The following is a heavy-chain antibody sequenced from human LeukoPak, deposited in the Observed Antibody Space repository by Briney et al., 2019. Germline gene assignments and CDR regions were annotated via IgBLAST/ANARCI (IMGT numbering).Heavy chain of an antibody. D-gene: IGHD5-12*01. J-gene: IGHJ3*02. CDR1: GFSLSTSGMC. V-gene: IGHV2-70*11. CDR2: IDWDDDK. Sequence: ASGPALVKPTQTLTLTCTFSGFSLSTSGMCVSWIRQPPGKALKWLARIDWDDDKYYSTSLKSRLTITKDTSKNQVVLTMTNMDPVDTATYYCAHTEGGYGRDAFDIWGQGTMVTVSS. CDR3: AHTEGGYGRDAFDI.